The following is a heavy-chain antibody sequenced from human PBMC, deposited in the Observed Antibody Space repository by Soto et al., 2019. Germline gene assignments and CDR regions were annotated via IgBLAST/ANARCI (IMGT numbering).Heavy chain of an antibody. V-gene: IGHV4-31*03. Sequence: QVQLQESGPGLVKPSQTLSLTCTVSGGCITSGGYCWTWIRQHPVKGLEWMGHIYYSGSTSYNPSLKSRVTISIDTSKNQFSLKLTSVTAADTAVYYCARDGDYFGSGSPPLLSKWGQGTLVTASS. J-gene: IGHJ4*02. CDR2: IYYSGST. CDR3: ARDGDYFGSGSPPLLSK. CDR1: GGCITSGGYC. D-gene: IGHD3-10*01.